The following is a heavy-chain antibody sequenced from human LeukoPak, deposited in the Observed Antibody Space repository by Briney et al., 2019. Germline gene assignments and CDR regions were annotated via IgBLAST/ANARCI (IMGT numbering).Heavy chain of an antibody. J-gene: IGHJ3*02. CDR1: GGSISSSSYY. CDR3: ARVTATLDAFDI. V-gene: IGHV4-39*07. Sequence: SSETLSLTCTVSGGSISSSSYYWGWIRQPPGKGLEWIGSIYYSGSTYYNPSLKSRVTISVDTSKNQFSLKLSSVTAADTAVYYCARVTATLDAFDIWGQGTMVTVSS. CDR2: IYYSGST. D-gene: IGHD6-25*01.